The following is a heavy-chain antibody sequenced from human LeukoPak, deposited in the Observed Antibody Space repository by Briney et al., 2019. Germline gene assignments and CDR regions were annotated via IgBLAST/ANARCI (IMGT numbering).Heavy chain of an antibody. CDR3: GLSEYSYGYCPDY. D-gene: IGHD5-18*01. CDR2: ISGSGGST. CDR1: GFTFSSYA. Sequence: PGESLRLSCAASGFTFSSYAMSWVRQAPGKGLEWVSAISGSGGSTYYADSVKGRFTISRDNSKNTLYLQMNSLRAEDTAVYYCGLSEYSYGYCPDYWGQGTLVTVSS. J-gene: IGHJ4*02. V-gene: IGHV3-23*01.